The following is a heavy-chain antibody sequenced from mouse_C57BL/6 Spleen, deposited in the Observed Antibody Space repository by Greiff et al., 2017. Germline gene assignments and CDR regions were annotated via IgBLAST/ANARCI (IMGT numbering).Heavy chain of an antibody. Sequence: VQLQQPGAELVKPGASVKLSCKASGYTFTSYWMQWVKQRPGQGLEWIGEIDPSDSYTNYNQKFKDKATLTVDKSSSTAYMQLSSLTSEDSAVYYCARSGLGARFAYWGQGTLVTVSA. CDR3: ARSGLGARFAY. CDR2: IDPSDSYT. J-gene: IGHJ3*01. V-gene: IGHV1-50*01. D-gene: IGHD4-1*01. CDR1: GYTFTSYW.